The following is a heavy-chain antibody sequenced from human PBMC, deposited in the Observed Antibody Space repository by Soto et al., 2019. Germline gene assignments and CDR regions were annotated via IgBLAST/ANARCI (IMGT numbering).Heavy chain of an antibody. CDR3: ARVYSGYDYRGWFDP. J-gene: IGHJ5*02. CDR1: GGSISSVGYY. V-gene: IGHV4-31*03. Sequence: QVQLQESGPGLVKPSQTLSLTCTVSGGSISSVGYYWSWIRQHPGKGLEWIGYIYYSGITYNNPSLKSRVTISVDTSKNQFSLKLSSVTAADTAVYYCARVYSGYDYRGWFDPWGQGSLVTVSS. CDR2: IYYSGIT. D-gene: IGHD5-12*01.